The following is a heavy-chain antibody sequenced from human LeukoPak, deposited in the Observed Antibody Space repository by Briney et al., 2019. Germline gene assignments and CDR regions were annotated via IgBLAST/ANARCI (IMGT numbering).Heavy chain of an antibody. CDR1: GGSFTNYY. CDR3: ARDPVDCSGGSCPGSGWD. J-gene: IGHJ4*02. D-gene: IGHD2-15*01. V-gene: IGHV4-34*01. Sequence: SETLSLTCAVYGGSFTNYYWSWIRQSPGRRLEWIGEITYNGRLSMSPSLNSRLSISVDTSKNQFSLKLTSVTAADTAVYYCARDPVDCSGGSCPGSGWDWGQGTLVTVSS. CDR2: ITYNGRL.